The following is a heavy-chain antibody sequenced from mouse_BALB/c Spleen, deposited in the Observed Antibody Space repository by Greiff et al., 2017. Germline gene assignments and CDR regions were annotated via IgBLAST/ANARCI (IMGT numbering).Heavy chain of an antibody. CDR2: ISYSGST. J-gene: IGHJ4*01. D-gene: IGHD2-3*01. CDR1: GDSITSGY. V-gene: IGHV3-8*02. Sequence: EVQLQQSGPSLVKPSQTLSLTCSVTGDSITSGYWNWIRKFPGNKLEYMGYISYSGSTYYNPSLKSRISITRDTSKNQYYLQLNSVTTEDTATYYCARSGDGYFFYAMDYWGQGTSVTVSS. CDR3: ARSGDGYFFYAMDY.